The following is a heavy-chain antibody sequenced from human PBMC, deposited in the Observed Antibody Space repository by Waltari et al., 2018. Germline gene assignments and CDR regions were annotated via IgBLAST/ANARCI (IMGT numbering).Heavy chain of an antibody. V-gene: IGHV3-30*02. CDR2: MTYDGSKE. J-gene: IGHJ4*02. D-gene: IGHD3-9*01. CDR1: GITFSRSG. CDR3: AKDKTGRYFDY. Sequence: QVQLVESGGGVVQPGGSLRLSCAASGITFSRSGMHWVRQAPGMGLDWVAFMTYDGSKEYYADSVKGRFTISRDNSKNTVYLQMNSLRAEDTAMYYCAKDKTGRYFDYWGQGTLVTVSS.